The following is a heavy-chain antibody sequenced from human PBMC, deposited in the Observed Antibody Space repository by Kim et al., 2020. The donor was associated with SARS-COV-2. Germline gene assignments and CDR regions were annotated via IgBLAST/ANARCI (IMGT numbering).Heavy chain of an antibody. V-gene: IGHV4-39*07. CDR2: IYYSGST. CDR1: GGSISSSSYY. CDR3: ARDREGGSGWPYGMDV. D-gene: IGHD6-19*01. Sequence: SETLSLTCTVSGGSISSSSYYWGWIRQPPGKGLEWIGSIYYSGSTYYNPSLKSRVTISVDTSKNQFSLKLSSVTAADTAVYYCARDREGGSGWPYGMDVWGQGTTVTVSS. J-gene: IGHJ6*02.